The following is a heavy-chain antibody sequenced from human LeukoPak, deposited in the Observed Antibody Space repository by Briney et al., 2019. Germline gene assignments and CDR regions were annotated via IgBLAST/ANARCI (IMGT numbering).Heavy chain of an antibody. J-gene: IGHJ6*03. CDR2: INHSGST. CDR1: GGSFSGYY. D-gene: IGHD3-10*01. Sequence: SETLSLTCAVYGGSFSGYYWSWIRQPPAKGLEWIGEINHSGSTNYNPSLTSRVTISVDTSKNQFSLKLSSVTAADTAVYYCARRRNLWFGESVYMDVWGKGTTVTISS. V-gene: IGHV4-34*01. CDR3: ARRRNLWFGESVYMDV.